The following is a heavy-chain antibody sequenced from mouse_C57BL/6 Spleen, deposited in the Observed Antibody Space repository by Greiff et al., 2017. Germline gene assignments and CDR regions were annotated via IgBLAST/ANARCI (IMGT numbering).Heavy chain of an antibody. D-gene: IGHD1-1*01. CDR3: ASEGGYYGSSPFAY. J-gene: IGHJ3*01. CDR2: INPNYGTT. V-gene: IGHV1-39*01. CDR1: GYSFTDYY. Sequence: EVQLQQSGPELVKPGASVKISCKASGYSFTDYYMNWVKQSNGQSLEWIGVINPNYGTTSYNQKFKGKATLTVDQSSSTAYMQLNSLTSEDSAVYYCASEGGYYGSSPFAYWGQGTLVTVSA.